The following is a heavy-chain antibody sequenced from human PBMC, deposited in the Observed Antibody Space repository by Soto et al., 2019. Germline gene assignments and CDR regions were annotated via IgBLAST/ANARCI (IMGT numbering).Heavy chain of an antibody. J-gene: IGHJ5*02. CDR2: ISSNGGST. V-gene: IGHV3-64D*08. Sequence: GGSLRLSCSASGFTFSSYAMHWVRQAPGKGLEYVSAISSNGGSTYYADSVKGRFTISRDNSKNTLYLQMSSLRAEDTAVYYCVKWEEGDPIRGDWFDPWGQGTLVTVSS. CDR3: VKWEEGDPIRGDWFDP. D-gene: IGHD1-26*01. CDR1: GFTFSSYA.